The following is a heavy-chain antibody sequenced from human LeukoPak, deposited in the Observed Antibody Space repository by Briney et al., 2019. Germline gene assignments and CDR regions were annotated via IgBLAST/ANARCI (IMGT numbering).Heavy chain of an antibody. D-gene: IGHD3-10*01. CDR3: ARPSRGITMVRGVPTYYYYMDV. CDR1: GFTFSDYY. J-gene: IGHJ6*03. V-gene: IGHV3-11*04. Sequence: GGSLRLSCAAPGFTFSDYYMSWIRQAPGKGLEWVSYISSSGSTIYYADSVKGRFTISRDNAKNSLYLQMNSLRAEDTAVYYCARPSRGITMVRGVPTYYYYMDVWGKGTTVTISS. CDR2: ISSSGSTI.